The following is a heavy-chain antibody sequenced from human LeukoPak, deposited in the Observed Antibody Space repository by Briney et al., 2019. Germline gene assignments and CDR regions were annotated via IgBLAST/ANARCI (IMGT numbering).Heavy chain of an antibody. D-gene: IGHD3-22*01. V-gene: IGHV1-69-2*01. CDR2: VDPEDGET. J-gene: IGHJ3*02. CDR3: ATRDSSGTGGAFDI. Sequence: ASVKVSCKASGYTFTGYYMHWVQQAPGKGLEWMGLVDPEDGETIYAEKFQGRVTITADTSTDTAYMELSSLRSEDTAVYYCATRDSSGTGGAFDIWGQGTMVTVSS. CDR1: GYTFTGYY.